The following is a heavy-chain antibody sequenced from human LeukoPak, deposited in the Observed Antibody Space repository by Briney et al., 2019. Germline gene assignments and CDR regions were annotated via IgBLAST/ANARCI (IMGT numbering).Heavy chain of an antibody. V-gene: IGHV3-33*06. J-gene: IGHJ6*03. Sequence: GGSLRLSCAASGFTFSSYGMHWVRQAPGKGLEWVAVIWYDGSNKYYADSVKGRFTISRDNSKNTLYLQMNSLRAEDTAVYFCAKGAYALVPYYYYYYMDVWGKGTAVTVSS. CDR1: GFTFSSYG. CDR2: IWYDGSNK. D-gene: IGHD3-16*01. CDR3: AKGAYALVPYYYYYYMDV.